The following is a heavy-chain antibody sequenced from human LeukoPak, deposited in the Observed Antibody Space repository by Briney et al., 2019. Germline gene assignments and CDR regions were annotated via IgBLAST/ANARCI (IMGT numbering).Heavy chain of an antibody. CDR1: GFTFSSYS. CDR3: ARGASSSLNAFDI. CDR2: ISSSSSYI. Sequence: GGSLRLSCAASGFTFSSYSMNWVRQAPGKGLEWVSSISSSSSYIYYADSVKGRFTISRDNAKNSLYLQMNSLRAEDTAVYYCARGASSSLNAFDIWGQGTMVTVSS. D-gene: IGHD6-13*01. J-gene: IGHJ3*02. V-gene: IGHV3-21*01.